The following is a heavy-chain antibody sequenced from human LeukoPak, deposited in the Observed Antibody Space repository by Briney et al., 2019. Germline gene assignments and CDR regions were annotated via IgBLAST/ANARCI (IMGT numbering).Heavy chain of an antibody. Sequence: PSETLSLTCTVSGGSISSYYWSWIRQPPGKGLEWIGYIYYSGSTNYNPSHKSRVTISVDTSKNQFSLKLSSVTAADTAVYYCARATIYDFWSGYYVLGYFDYWGQGTLVTVSS. V-gene: IGHV4-59*01. CDR1: GGSISSYY. CDR2: IYYSGST. J-gene: IGHJ4*02. CDR3: ARATIYDFWSGYYVLGYFDY. D-gene: IGHD3-3*01.